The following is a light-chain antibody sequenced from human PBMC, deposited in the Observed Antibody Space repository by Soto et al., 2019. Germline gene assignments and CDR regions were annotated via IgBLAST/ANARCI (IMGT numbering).Light chain of an antibody. J-gene: IGLJ1*01. CDR3: SSYTSSNTYV. V-gene: IGLV2-14*03. CDR2: DVS. CDR1: ISDVSGYNF. Sequence: QSVLTQPASVSGSPGQSITISCTGTISDVSGYNFVSWYQQYPGKAPKLMIYDVSNRPSGVSNRFSGSKSGNTASLTISGLQAEDEADYYCSSYTSSNTYVFGAGTKVNVL.